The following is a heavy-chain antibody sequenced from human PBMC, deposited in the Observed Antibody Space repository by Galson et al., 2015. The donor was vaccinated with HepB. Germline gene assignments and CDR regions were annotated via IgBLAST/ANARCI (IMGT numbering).Heavy chain of an antibody. V-gene: IGHV3-23*01. CDR3: ASYRVTAGRWFDP. CDR1: GFTFSSYD. Sequence: SLRLSCAASGFTFSSYDMTWVRQAPGKGLEWVSAIDTSGGHTSYADSVKGRFTISRDNSKSTLSLHMNSLRVEDTAIYYCASYRVTAGRWFDPWGQGTLVTVSS. D-gene: IGHD2-2*01. CDR2: IDTSGGHT. J-gene: IGHJ5*02.